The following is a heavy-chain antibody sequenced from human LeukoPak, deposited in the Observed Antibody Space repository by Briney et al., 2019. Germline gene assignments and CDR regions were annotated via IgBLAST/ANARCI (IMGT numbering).Heavy chain of an antibody. D-gene: IGHD3-10*01. V-gene: IGHV3-30*18. J-gene: IGHJ4*02. Sequence: GGSLRLSCAASGLTFSSYGMHWVRQAPGKGLEWVAVISFDASNKYYADSVKGRFTISRDNSKNTLYLQMNSLRAEDTAVYYCEKDVDPFGSGSYVEGFDYWGQGTLVTVSS. CDR1: GLTFSSYG. CDR3: EKDVDPFGSGSYVEGFDY. CDR2: ISFDASNK.